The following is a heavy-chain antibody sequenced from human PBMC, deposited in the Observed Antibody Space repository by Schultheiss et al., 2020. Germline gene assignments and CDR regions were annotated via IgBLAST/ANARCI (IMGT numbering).Heavy chain of an antibody. D-gene: IGHD1-1*01. Sequence: GGSLRLSCAASGFTFSSYGIHWVRQAPGEGLEWVAFISYDGSNKYYVDSVKGRFTLSRDNARNMVYLQMNSLRSEDTAVYYCARDLEDYDYYYGMDVWGQGTTVTVSS. J-gene: IGHJ6*02. CDR3: ARDLEDYDYYYGMDV. CDR2: ISYDGSNK. CDR1: GFTFSSYG. V-gene: IGHV3-30*03.